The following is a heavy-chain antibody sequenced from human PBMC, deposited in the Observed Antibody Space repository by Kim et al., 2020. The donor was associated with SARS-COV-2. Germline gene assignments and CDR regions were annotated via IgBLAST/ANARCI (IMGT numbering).Heavy chain of an antibody. D-gene: IGHD6-13*01. CDR3: ARRLSSSWYEGYYYYGMDV. V-gene: IGHV5-51*01. Sequence: GESLKISCKGSGYSFTSYWIGWVRQMPGKGLEWMGIIYPGDSDTRYSPSFQGQVTISADKSISTAYLQWSSLKASDTAMYYCARRLSSSWYEGYYYYGMDVWGQGTTVTVSS. CDR2: IYPGDSDT. CDR1: GYSFTSYW. J-gene: IGHJ6*02.